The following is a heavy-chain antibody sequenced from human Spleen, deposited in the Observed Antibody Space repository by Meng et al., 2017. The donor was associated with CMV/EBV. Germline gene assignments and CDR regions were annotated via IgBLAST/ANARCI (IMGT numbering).Heavy chain of an antibody. CDR1: GFTFDNYA. J-gene: IGHJ3*01. CDR3: AKVLWFGEFSHAFDV. V-gene: IGHV3-23*01. CDR2: ITPGETT. D-gene: IGHD3-10*01. Sequence: GGSLRLSCTTSGFTFDNYAMNWVRQAPGKALEWVSTITPGETTFYADSVKGRFTISRDNSKNTLYLQMDSLRAEDTAVYYCAKVLWFGEFSHAFDVWGQGTMVTVSS.